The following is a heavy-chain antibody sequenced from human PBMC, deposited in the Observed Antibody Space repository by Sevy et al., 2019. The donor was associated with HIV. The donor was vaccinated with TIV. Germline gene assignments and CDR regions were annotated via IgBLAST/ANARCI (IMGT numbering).Heavy chain of an antibody. V-gene: IGHV3-21*01. D-gene: IGHD5-12*01. CDR2: ISSSSYI. J-gene: IGHJ6*02. CDR1: GFTFSSYS. CDR3: ARDQMGKYSAYEGAGYYGMDV. Sequence: GGSLRLSCAASGFTFSSYSVNWVRQAPGKGLEWVSSISSSSYIYYADSVTGRFTISRDNAKNSMYLQMNSLRAEDTAVYYCARDQMGKYSAYEGAGYYGMDVWGQGTTVTVSS.